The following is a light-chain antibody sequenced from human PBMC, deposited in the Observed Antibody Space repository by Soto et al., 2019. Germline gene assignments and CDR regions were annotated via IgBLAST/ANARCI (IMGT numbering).Light chain of an antibody. CDR1: SSDVGGYNY. J-gene: IGLJ1*01. V-gene: IGLV2-14*03. CDR3: SSYPTSNTRQIV. CDR2: DVS. Sequence: QSALTQPASVSGSPGQSITISCTGTSSDVGGYNYVSWYQHHPGKAPKFMIYDVSNRPSGVSNRFSGSKSGNTASLTISGLQAEDEADYYCSSYPTSNTRQIVFGTGTKLTVL.